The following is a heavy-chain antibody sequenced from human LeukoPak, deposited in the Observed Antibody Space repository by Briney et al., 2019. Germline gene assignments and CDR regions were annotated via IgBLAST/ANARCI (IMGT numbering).Heavy chain of an antibody. Sequence: GRSLRLSCEASGFIFRSYAMHWVRQAPGKGLQWVAFISYDGSKKYYADSVKGRFTISRDNSMNTLDLQMNSLSAEDTAVYYCAKLGYDSSGSPRLVDFWGQGTLVTVSS. CDR2: ISYDGSKK. CDR3: AKLGYDSSGSPRLVDF. J-gene: IGHJ4*02. CDR1: GFIFRSYA. D-gene: IGHD6-19*01. V-gene: IGHV3-30*18.